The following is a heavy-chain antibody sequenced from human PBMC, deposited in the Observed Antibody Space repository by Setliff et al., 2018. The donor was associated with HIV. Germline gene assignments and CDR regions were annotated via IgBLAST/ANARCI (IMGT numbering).Heavy chain of an antibody. CDR2: IRQDGTDK. Sequence: GGSLRLSCAASGFAFSSHQMSWVRQAPGKGLEWVAKIRQDGTDKYYVDSVKGRFTISRDNAKNSLYLQMNGLRVEDTGVYYCARDNLYYNLYDGSPVYGMDVWGQGTTVTVSS. V-gene: IGHV3-7*01. J-gene: IGHJ6*02. CDR1: GFAFSSHQ. CDR3: ARDNLYYNLYDGSPVYGMDV. D-gene: IGHD3-3*01.